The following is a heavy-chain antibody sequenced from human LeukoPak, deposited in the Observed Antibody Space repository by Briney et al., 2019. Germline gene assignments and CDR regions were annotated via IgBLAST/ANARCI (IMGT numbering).Heavy chain of an antibody. CDR1: GGSISSGGYY. CDR2: IYHSGST. CDR3: AREGVVGYYYYGMDV. J-gene: IGHJ6*02. V-gene: IGHV4-30-2*01. Sequence: SETLSLTCTVSGGSISSGGYYWSWIRQPPGKGLEWIGYIYHSGSTYYNPSLKSRVTISVDRSKNQFSLKLSSVTAADTAVYYCAREGVVGYYYYGMDVWGQGTTVTVSS. D-gene: IGHD1-26*01.